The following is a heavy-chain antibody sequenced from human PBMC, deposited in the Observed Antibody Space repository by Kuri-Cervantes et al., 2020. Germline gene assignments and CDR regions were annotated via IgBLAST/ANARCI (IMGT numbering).Heavy chain of an antibody. CDR1: GGSISSYY. CDR3: AREGGGYSYGLYYYYYYYMDV. CDR2: IYYSGST. D-gene: IGHD5-18*01. J-gene: IGHJ6*03. Sequence: SETLSLTCTVSGGSISSYYWSWIRQPPGKGLEWIGYIYYSGSTNYNPSLKSRVTISVDTSKNQFSLKLSSVTAADTAVYYCAREGGGYSYGLYYYYYYYMDVWGKGTTVTVSS. V-gene: IGHV4-59*01.